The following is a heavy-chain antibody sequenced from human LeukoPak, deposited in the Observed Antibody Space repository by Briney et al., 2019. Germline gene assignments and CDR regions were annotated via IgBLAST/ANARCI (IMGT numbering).Heavy chain of an antibody. V-gene: IGHV5-51*01. J-gene: IGHJ5*02. Sequence: GGSLRLSCKGSGYSFSNFWIGWVRQMPGKGLEWMGIIYPGDSDTRYSPSFQGQDTISVDKSINTAYLHWSSLKASGTAMYYCARRTNYNDNNWFHLWGQGTLVTVSS. D-gene: IGHD3-22*01. CDR2: IYPGDSDT. CDR1: GYSFSNFW. CDR3: ARRTNYNDNNWFHL.